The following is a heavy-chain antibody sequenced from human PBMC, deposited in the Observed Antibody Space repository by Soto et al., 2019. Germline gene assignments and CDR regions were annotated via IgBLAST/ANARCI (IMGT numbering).Heavy chain of an antibody. J-gene: IGHJ6*02. D-gene: IGHD2-15*01. V-gene: IGHV1-3*01. CDR1: GYTFTSYA. CDR2: INAGNGNT. CDR3: ARDLSPAVLGYYGMDV. Sequence: QVQLVQSGAEVKKPGASVKVSCKASGYTFTSYAMHWVRQAPGQRLEWMGWINAGNGNTKYSQKFQGRVTITRDTSASTAYMELSSLRSEDTAVYYCARDLSPAVLGYYGMDVWGQGTTVTVSS.